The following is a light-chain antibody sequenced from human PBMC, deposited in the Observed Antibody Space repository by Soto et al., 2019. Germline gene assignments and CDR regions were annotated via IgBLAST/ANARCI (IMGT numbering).Light chain of an antibody. CDR3: QLYGGSGSFT. V-gene: IGKV3-20*01. CDR1: HGITTNY. Sequence: LTQLPGTLSFSPGETATLSCRASHGITTNYLAWYQHKIGRPPRLLSAGASSPAAGGPDRFSGSGSGTDFTLTIIRLVPADSATYYCQLYGGSGSFTFGPGTKLEL. J-gene: IGKJ2*01. CDR2: GAS.